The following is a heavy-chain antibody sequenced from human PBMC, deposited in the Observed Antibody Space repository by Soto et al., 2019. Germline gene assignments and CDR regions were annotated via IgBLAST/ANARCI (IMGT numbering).Heavy chain of an antibody. CDR2: ISGSGDST. Sequence: MSWVRQAPGKGLEWVSVISGSGDSTYYADSVKGRFTISRDNSKNTLYLQMNSLRTEDTAVYYCARSGPSTYFEYGGQGTLVTVSS. D-gene: IGHD2-2*01. V-gene: IGHV3-23*01. J-gene: IGHJ4*02. CDR3: ARSGPSTYFEY.